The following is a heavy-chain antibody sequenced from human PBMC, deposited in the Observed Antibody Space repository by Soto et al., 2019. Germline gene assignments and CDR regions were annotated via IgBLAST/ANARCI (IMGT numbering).Heavy chain of an antibody. Sequence: QVQLVQSGVEVKKPGASVKVSCKASGYTFTNYGISWVRQAPGQGLEWMGWISVYNGNTEYAQNLQGRVTMTTDTSTSIAYMELRSLRSDDTAVYYCAREGSGEGWRFDPWGQGTLVTVSS. CDR3: AREGSGEGWRFDP. CDR1: GYTFTNYG. CDR2: ISVYNGNT. D-gene: IGHD3-10*01. J-gene: IGHJ5*02. V-gene: IGHV1-18*01.